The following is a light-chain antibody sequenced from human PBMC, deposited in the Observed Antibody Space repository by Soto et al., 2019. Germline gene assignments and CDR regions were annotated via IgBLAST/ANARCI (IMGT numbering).Light chain of an antibody. CDR2: GTS. V-gene: IGKV3-20*01. J-gene: IGKJ1*01. CDR3: QQYGSSWT. CDR1: QSVSSRY. Sequence: EIVLTQSPGTLSLSPGDRATRACRASQSVSSRYLAWYQQTPGQAPRLLIYGTSHRATGIPDRFSGSGAGTYFTLTINRLDPEDFAVYYCQQYGSSWTFGQGTKVDIK.